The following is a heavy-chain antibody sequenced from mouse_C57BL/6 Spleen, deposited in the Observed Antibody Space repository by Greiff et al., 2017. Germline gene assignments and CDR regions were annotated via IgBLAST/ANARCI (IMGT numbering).Heavy chain of an antibody. J-gene: IGHJ3*01. CDR3: ARSSSGYWFAY. D-gene: IGHD3-2*02. Sequence: QVQLQQSGAELVKPGASVKISCKASGYAFSSYWMNWVKQRPGKGLEWIGQIYPGDGDTNYNGKFKGKATLTVDKSSSTAYMQLSSLTSEDSAVYCCARSSSGYWFAYWGQGTLVTVSA. CDR2: IYPGDGDT. CDR1: GYAFSSYW. V-gene: IGHV1-80*01.